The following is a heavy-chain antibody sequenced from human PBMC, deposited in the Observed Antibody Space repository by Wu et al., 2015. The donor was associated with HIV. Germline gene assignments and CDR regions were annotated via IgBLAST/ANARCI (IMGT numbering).Heavy chain of an antibody. CDR1: GGTFSSYT. D-gene: IGHD5-18*01. V-gene: IGHV1-69*13. CDR2: IIPFFGTA. J-gene: IGHJ4*02. Sequence: QVQLVQSGAEVKKPGSSVKVSCKASGGTFSSYTISWVRQAPGQGLEWMGTIIPFFGTANYARQFQGRVTITADESTSTAYMDLSSVRSEDTAVYYCAGGGGRTSMDPFDYWGQGTLVTVSS. CDR3: AGGGGRTSMDPFDY.